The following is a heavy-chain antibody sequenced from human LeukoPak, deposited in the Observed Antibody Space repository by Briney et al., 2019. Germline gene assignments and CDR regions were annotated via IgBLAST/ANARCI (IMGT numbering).Heavy chain of an antibody. CDR1: GGSISSSSYY. CDR2: IYYSGST. Sequence: TSETLSLTCTVSGGSISSSSYYWGWIRQPPGKGLEWIGSIYYSGSTYYNPSLKSRVTISVDTSKNQFSLKLSSVTAADTAVYYCARVTGDGGYYFDYWGQGTLVTVSS. V-gene: IGHV4-39*07. J-gene: IGHJ4*02. CDR3: ARVTGDGGYYFDY. D-gene: IGHD7-27*01.